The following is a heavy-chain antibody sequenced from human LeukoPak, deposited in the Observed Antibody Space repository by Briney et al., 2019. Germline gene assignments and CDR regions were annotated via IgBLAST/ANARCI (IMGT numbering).Heavy chain of an antibody. CDR2: INTNTGNP. Sequence: GASVKVSCKASGYTFTGYYMHWVRQAPGQGLEWMGWINTNTGNPTYAQGFTGRFVFSLDTSVSTAYLQISYLKAEDTAVYYCAREIWGSWYRTDYWGQGTLVTVSS. V-gene: IGHV7-4-1*02. CDR1: GYTFTGYY. CDR3: AREIWGSWYRTDY. D-gene: IGHD3-16*01. J-gene: IGHJ4*02.